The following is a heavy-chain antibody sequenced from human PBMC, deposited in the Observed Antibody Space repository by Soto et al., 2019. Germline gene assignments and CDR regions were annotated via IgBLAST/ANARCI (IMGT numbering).Heavy chain of an antibody. D-gene: IGHD1-26*01. J-gene: IGHJ6*02. CDR2: ISWSSGSI. V-gene: IGHV3-9*01. CDR1: GFTFGDYA. Sequence: LRLSCAASGFTFGDYAVHWVRQAPGKGLEWVSGISWSSGSIGYADSVKGRFTISRDNAKNSLYLQMNSLRAEDTALYYCAKDYYFYYYYGMDVWGQGTTVTVSS. CDR3: AKDYYFYYYYGMDV.